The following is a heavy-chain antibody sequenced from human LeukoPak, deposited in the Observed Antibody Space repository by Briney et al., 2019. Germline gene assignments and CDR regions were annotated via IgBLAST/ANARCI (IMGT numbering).Heavy chain of an antibody. D-gene: IGHD2-15*01. CDR1: GYSISSSYY. J-gene: IGHJ4*02. Sequence: SETLSRTCAVSGYSISSSYYWGWIRQPPGKGLEWIGSIYHTASTYYNPSLKMRVTISVDTSKNQFSLKLSSVTAADTAVYYCARVACSGGSCYHSFDYWGQGTLVTVSS. CDR3: ARVACSGGSCYHSFDY. V-gene: IGHV4-38-2*01. CDR2: IYHTAST.